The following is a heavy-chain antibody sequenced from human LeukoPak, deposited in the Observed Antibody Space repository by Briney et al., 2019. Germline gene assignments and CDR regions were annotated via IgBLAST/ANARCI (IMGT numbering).Heavy chain of an antibody. CDR2: IYPGDSDT. Sequence: GESLKISCKGSGYSFTSYWIGWVRQMPGKGLEWMGIIYPGDSDTRYSPSFQGQVTISADKSISTAYLQWSSLKASDTAMYYCARRYCSGGSCPYVDYWGQGTLVTVSS. D-gene: IGHD2-15*01. V-gene: IGHV5-51*01. CDR1: GYSFTSYW. J-gene: IGHJ4*02. CDR3: ARRYCSGGSCPYVDY.